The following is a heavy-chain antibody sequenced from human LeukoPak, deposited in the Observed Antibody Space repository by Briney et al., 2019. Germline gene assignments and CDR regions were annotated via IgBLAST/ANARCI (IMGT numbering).Heavy chain of an antibody. D-gene: IGHD3-16*02. CDR2: ISAYNGNT. J-gene: IGHJ4*02. Sequence: GASVKVSCKASGYAFTFYGISWVWRAPGQGLEWMGWISAYNGNTNYAQKLQGRVTMTTDTSTSTAYTELRSLRSDDTAVYYCARDLHRDYMDYWGQGTLVTVSS. CDR3: ARDLHRDYMDY. CDR1: GYAFTFYG. V-gene: IGHV1-18*01.